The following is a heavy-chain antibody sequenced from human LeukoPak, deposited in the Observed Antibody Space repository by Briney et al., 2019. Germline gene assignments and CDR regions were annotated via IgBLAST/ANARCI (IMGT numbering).Heavy chain of an antibody. J-gene: IGHJ5*02. Sequence: GGSLRLSCAASGFTFSSYSMNWVRQAPGKGLEWVSVIYSGGSTYYADSVKGRFTISRDNSKNTLYLQMNSLRAEDTAVYYCARGLRGYCSGGSCYWFDPWGQGTLVTVSS. CDR3: ARGLRGYCSGGSCYWFDP. CDR1: GFTFSSYS. V-gene: IGHV3-53*01. CDR2: IYSGGST. D-gene: IGHD2-15*01.